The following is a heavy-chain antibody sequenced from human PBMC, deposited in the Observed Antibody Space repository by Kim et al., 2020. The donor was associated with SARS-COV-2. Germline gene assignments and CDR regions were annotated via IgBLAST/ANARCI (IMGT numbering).Heavy chain of an antibody. D-gene: IGHD6-19*01. V-gene: IGHV1-18*01. CDR3: ARGGYSSGELDY. Sequence: NYAQKLQGRVTVTTNTATSTAYRELRSLRSDDTAVYYCARGGYSSGELDYWGQGTLVTVSS. J-gene: IGHJ4*02.